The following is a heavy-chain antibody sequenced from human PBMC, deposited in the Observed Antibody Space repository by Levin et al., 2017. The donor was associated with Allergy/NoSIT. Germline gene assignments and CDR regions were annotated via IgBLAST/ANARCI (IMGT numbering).Heavy chain of an antibody. CDR1: GGSISSYY. J-gene: IGHJ5*02. CDR2: IYYSGST. Sequence: SCTVSGGSISSYYWSWIRQPPGKGLEWIGYIYYSGSTNYNPSLKSRVTISVDTSKNQFSLKLSSVTAADTAVYYCARDLGVGYSGSYFNWFDPWGQGTLVTVSS. D-gene: IGHD1-26*01. V-gene: IGHV4-59*01. CDR3: ARDLGVGYSGSYFNWFDP.